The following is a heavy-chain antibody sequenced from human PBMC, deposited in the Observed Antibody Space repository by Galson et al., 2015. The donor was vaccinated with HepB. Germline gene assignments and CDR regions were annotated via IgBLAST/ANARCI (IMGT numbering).Heavy chain of an antibody. CDR3: ARDLFRGPPDYFDY. CDR2: ILAGGST. Sequence: SLRLSCAASGFTVSSSYVIWVRQAPGKGLEWVSLILAGGSTYYANSVNGRFTISRDNAKNTLSLQMNSLRAEDTAVYFCARDLFRGPPDYFDYWGQGTLVTVSS. V-gene: IGHV3-53*01. CDR1: GFTVSSSY. J-gene: IGHJ4*02.